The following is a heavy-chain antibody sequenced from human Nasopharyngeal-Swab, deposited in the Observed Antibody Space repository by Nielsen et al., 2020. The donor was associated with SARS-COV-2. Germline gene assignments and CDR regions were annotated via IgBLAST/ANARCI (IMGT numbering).Heavy chain of an antibody. CDR2: IKEDGSAI. Sequence: GGSLRLSCAASGFTFNSHWMTWVRQAPGKGLEWVAHIKEDGSAIFYVDSVRGRFTISRDNAKNSLYLQMNFLRAEDTAVYYCARVSTGTLDYWGQGSLVTASS. V-gene: IGHV3-7*01. CDR3: ARVSTGTLDY. CDR1: GFTFNSHW. D-gene: IGHD1-1*01. J-gene: IGHJ4*02.